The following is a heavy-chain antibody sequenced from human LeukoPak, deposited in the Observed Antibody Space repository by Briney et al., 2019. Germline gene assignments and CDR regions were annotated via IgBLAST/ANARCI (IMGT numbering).Heavy chain of an antibody. Sequence: ASVKVSCKASGYTFTGYYIHWVRQAPGQGLEWMGWINPDSGGTNYAQNFHGRVTMTRGTSISTAYMAVSRLRSDDTAVYYCAREYYYGSGNYYNRIDYWGQGTLVTVSS. CDR1: GYTFTGYY. V-gene: IGHV1-2*02. D-gene: IGHD3-10*01. CDR2: INPDSGGT. J-gene: IGHJ4*02. CDR3: AREYYYGSGNYYNRIDY.